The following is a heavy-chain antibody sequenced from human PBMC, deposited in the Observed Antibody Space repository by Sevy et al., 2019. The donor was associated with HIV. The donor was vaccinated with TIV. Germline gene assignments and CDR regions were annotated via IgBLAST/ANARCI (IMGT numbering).Heavy chain of an antibody. CDR1: GFSFNGYG. CDR2: IWYDGTNK. V-gene: IGHV3-33*01. J-gene: IGHJ4*02. CDR3: ARESLAVAGIGYYFHS. Sequence: SLTLSCAASGFSFNGYGMHWVRQAPGKGLECLAVIWYDGTNKEYADSVKGRFTISRDNSENTLYLQMNSLRAEDTAVYYCARESLAVAGIGYYFHSWGQGTLVTVSS. D-gene: IGHD6-19*01.